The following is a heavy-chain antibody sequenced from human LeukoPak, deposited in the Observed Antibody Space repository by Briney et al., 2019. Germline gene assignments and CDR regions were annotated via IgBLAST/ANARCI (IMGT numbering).Heavy chain of an antibody. CDR1: GYIFTSYG. CDR3: ARAAGSAVVAATPNYYYYGMDV. J-gene: IGHJ6*02. CDR2: ISAYNGNT. Sequence: GASVKVSCKASGYIFTSYGISWVRQAPGQGLEWMGWISAYNGNTNYAQKLQGRVTMTTDTSTSTAYMELRSLRSDDTAVYYCARAAGSAVVAATPNYYYYGMDVWGQGTTVTVSS. D-gene: IGHD2-15*01. V-gene: IGHV1-18*01.